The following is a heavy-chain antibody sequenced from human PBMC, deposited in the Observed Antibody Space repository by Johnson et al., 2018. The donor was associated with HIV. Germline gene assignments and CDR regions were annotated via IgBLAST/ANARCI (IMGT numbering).Heavy chain of an antibody. CDR2: ISYDGRSK. Sequence: QVQLVESEGGVVQPGRSLRLSCAASGFSFSDYAMHWVRQAPGKGLEWVAVISYDGRSKFYPNSLKGRFSISRDNSKNTVYLQMNSLRTEDTAVYYCARGITMIAVVKGDAFDIWGQGTMVTVSS. CDR3: ARGITMIAVVKGDAFDI. D-gene: IGHD3-22*01. V-gene: IGHV3-30*04. J-gene: IGHJ3*02. CDR1: GFSFSDYA.